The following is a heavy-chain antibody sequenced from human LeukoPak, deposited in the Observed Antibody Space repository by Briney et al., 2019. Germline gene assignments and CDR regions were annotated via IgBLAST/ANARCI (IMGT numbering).Heavy chain of an antibody. CDR2: ISWNSGSI. J-gene: IGHJ4*02. CDR1: GFTFDDYA. V-gene: IGHV3-9*01. D-gene: IGHD3-10*01. Sequence: PGGSLRLSCAASGFTFDDYAMHWVWQAPGKGLEWVSGISWNSGSIGYADSVKGRFTISRDNAKNSLYLQMNSLRAEDTALYYCAKDIRGYYGSGSFDYWGQGTLVTVSS. CDR3: AKDIRGYYGSGSFDY.